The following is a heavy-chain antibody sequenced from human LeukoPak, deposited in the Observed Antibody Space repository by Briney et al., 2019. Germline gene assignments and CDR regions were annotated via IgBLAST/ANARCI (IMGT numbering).Heavy chain of an antibody. J-gene: IGHJ4*02. CDR1: GYTLTNFD. CDR2: MNPVTGDA. Sequence: ASVKVSCKASGYTLTNFDINWVRQAPGQGLEWMGWMNPVTGDAGSTQKFQGRVTLTRDTSISTAYMELSSLTSDDAAFYYCARAPMGTAAFYWGQGTLVTVSS. D-gene: IGHD2-2*01. CDR3: ARAPMGTAAFY. V-gene: IGHV1-8*01.